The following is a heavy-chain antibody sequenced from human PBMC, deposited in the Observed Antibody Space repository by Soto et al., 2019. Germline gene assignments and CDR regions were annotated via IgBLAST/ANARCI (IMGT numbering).Heavy chain of an antibody. J-gene: IGHJ4*02. V-gene: IGHV2-5*01. CDR3: AHSDGGYEIIYFDF. D-gene: IGHD5-12*01. CDR2: IYYNDDR. Sequence: GSGPTLVNPTRTLTLTCTFSGFSFTTAGVAVGWIRQTPGGALEWLTLIYYNDDRRFSPSLKTRLTITGDTSKNQVVLSLTNVDPGDTATYFCAHSDGGYEIIYFDFWGQGIPVTVSS. CDR1: GFSFTTAGVA.